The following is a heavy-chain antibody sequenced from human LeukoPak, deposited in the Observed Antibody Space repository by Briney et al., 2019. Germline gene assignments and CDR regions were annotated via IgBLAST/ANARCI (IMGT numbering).Heavy chain of an antibody. CDR1: GFTFSSYW. Sequence: GGSLRLSCAASGFTFSSYWMSWVRQAPGKGLEWVANIKQDGREKYYVDSVKGRFTISRDNAKNSLYLQMNSLRAEDTAVYYCARARTGIAVAAIGALDFDYWGQGTLVTVSS. V-gene: IGHV3-7*01. CDR2: IKQDGREK. J-gene: IGHJ4*02. CDR3: ARARTGIAVAAIGALDFDY. D-gene: IGHD6-19*01.